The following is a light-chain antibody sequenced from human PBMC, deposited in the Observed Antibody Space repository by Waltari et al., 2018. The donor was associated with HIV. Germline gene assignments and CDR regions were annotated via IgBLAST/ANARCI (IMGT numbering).Light chain of an antibody. CDR2: RES. CDR1: SLKYYY. V-gene: IGLV3-19*01. J-gene: IGLJ1*01. Sequence: SSDLTQDPVVSVASGQTIDITCRGDSLKYYYVSWYQQKSGHGHLLVLYRESGRPSGIPERFSGSSSGNTASLTIRDIQAEDEADYFCYSRAGVFGGGT. CDR3: YSRAGV.